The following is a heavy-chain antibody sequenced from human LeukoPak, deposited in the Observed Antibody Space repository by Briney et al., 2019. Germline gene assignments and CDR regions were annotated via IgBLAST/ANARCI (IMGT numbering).Heavy chain of an antibody. J-gene: IGHJ6*02. CDR1: GYTFTSYG. V-gene: IGHV1-18*01. Sequence: ASVKVSCKASGYTFTSYGISWVRQAPGQGLERMGWISAYNGNTNYAQKLQGRVTKTTDTSTSTAYMELRSLRSDDTAVYYCARNYYYYGMDVWGQGTTVTVSS. CDR2: ISAYNGNT. CDR3: ARNYYYYGMDV.